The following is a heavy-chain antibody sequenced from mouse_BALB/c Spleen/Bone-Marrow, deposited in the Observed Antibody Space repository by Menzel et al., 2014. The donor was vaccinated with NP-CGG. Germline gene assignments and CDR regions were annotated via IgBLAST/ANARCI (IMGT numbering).Heavy chain of an antibody. D-gene: IGHD4-1*01. Sequence: EVMLVESGGGLVTPGGSLKLPCAASGFTFSDYYMFWVRQTPEKRLEWVATISDDGGNTYYRDSVKGRFTISRDNAKNKLNLQMSSLKSEDTATYHCARETGPRAMDYWGQGTSVTVSS. V-gene: IGHV5-4*02. CDR3: ARETGPRAMDY. J-gene: IGHJ4*01. CDR1: GFTFSDYY. CDR2: ISDDGGNT.